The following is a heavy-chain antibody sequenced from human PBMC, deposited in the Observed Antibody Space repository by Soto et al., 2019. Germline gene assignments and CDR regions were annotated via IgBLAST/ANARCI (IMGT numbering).Heavy chain of an antibody. CDR2: INPKSADT. J-gene: IGHJ5*02. CDR3: ARKHSLDYIRWCLDT. D-gene: IGHD2-21*01. V-gene: IGHV1-2*02. Sequence: GQGLEWIGRINPKSADTKYAQKLQGRVTMTRDTSIDTANLELTGLTSDDTATYYCARKHSLDYIRWCLDTWGQGTLVTVSS.